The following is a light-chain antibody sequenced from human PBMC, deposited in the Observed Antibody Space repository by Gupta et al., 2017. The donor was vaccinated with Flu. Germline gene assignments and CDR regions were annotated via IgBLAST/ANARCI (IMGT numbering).Light chain of an antibody. CDR2: KAS. CDR1: QSISNF. CDR3: QQYDMYPYT. V-gene: IGKV1-5*03. J-gene: IGKJ2*01. Sequence: ILSCRTSQSISNFLAWYQQRPGKAPKLFIYKASSRASGVPYRFSGSGSGTEFTLTISRLEPDDFAVYYCQQYDMYPYTFGHGTRLEFK.